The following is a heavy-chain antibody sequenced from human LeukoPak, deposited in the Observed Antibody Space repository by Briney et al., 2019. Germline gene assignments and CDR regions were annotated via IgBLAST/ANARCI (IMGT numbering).Heavy chain of an antibody. D-gene: IGHD3-22*01. V-gene: IGHV3-74*03. J-gene: IGHJ4*02. CDR3: ASFSYDSDGYTKSDY. Sequence: QTGGSLRLSCVASGLTFSNYWMHWVRQAPGKGLVWVSRINSDGSDKTYGESVKGRITVSRDNAKNTLYLQMNTLSAEDTAVYYCASFSYDSDGYTKSDYWGQGTLVTVSS. CDR2: INSDGSDK. CDR1: GLTFSNYW.